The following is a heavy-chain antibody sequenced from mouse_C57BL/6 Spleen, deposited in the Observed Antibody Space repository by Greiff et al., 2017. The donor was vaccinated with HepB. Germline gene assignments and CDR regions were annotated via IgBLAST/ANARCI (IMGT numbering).Heavy chain of an antibody. CDR1: GYTFTSYG. CDR2: IYPRSGNT. Sequence: QVQLKESGAELARPGASVKLSCKASGYTFTSYGISWVKQRTGQGLEWIGEIYPRSGNTYYNEKFKGKATLTADKSSSTAYMELRSLTSEDSAVYFCARYGGIYYGNYDAMDYWGQGTSVTVSS. CDR3: ARYGGIYYGNYDAMDY. D-gene: IGHD2-1*01. V-gene: IGHV1-81*01. J-gene: IGHJ4*01.